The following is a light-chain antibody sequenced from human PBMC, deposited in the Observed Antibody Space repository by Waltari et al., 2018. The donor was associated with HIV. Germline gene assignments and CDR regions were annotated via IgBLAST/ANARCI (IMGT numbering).Light chain of an antibody. CDR1: SSNTGRIT. V-gene: IGLV1-44*01. Sequence: QSVLTQPPSASGTPGQRVTISCSGSSSNTGRITVNWYQQPLGTDPQHPVYSNNQRPSGVPDLFSGSKSGTSASLAISGLQSEDEADYYCAAWDDRLRRPVFGGGTKLTVL. CDR3: AAWDDRLRRPV. CDR2: SNN. J-gene: IGLJ2*01.